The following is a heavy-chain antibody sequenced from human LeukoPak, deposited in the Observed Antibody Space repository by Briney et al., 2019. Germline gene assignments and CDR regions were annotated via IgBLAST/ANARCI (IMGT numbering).Heavy chain of an antibody. CDR2: IYTSGST. CDR3: ARGSGYSYGYPLDY. J-gene: IGHJ4*02. CDR1: GGPIRNYY. V-gene: IGHV4-4*07. Sequence: SETLSLTCNVSGGPIRNYYWSWIRQPAGKGLEWIGRIYTSGSTNYNPSLKSRVTMSVDTSKNQFTLNLSSVTAADTAVYYCARGSGYSYGYPLDYWGQGTLVTVSS. D-gene: IGHD5-18*01.